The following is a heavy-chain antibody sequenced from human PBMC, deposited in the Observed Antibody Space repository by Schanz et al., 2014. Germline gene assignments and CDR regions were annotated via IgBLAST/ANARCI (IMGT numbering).Heavy chain of an antibody. Sequence: QLQLVQSGAEVKKPGSSVKVSCKASGYNITSNDVTWVRQATGQGLEWMGWINGYNGHTLYAQKFQGRVTMTTDTSTSTSYMELTSLRCDDTAVYYCARDFSADVGNYFDYWGQGTLVTVSS. CDR2: INGYNGHT. V-gene: IGHV1-18*01. CDR3: ARDFSADVGNYFDY. J-gene: IGHJ4*02. D-gene: IGHD1-26*01. CDR1: GYNITSND.